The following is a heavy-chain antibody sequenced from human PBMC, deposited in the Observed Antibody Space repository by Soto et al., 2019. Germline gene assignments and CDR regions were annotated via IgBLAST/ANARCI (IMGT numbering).Heavy chain of an antibody. J-gene: IGHJ4*02. V-gene: IGHV3-23*01. Sequence: GGSLRLSCAASGFTFSNYAMHWVRQAPGKGLEWVSSIGGSGIITYYTDSVKGRFTISRDNSGNTLFLHMNSLRADDTAVYYCAKDPNGDYVGAFDSWGQGTLVTVSS. CDR3: AKDPNGDYVGAFDS. CDR1: GFTFSNYA. D-gene: IGHD4-17*01. CDR2: IGGSGIIT.